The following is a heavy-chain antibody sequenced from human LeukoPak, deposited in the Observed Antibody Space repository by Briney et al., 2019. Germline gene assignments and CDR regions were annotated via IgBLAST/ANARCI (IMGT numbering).Heavy chain of an antibody. CDR2: ISTSGGSS. Sequence: GESLRLSCAASGFTFSSYAMSWVRQAPGKGLEWVSGISTSGGSSSYADSVKVRFTISRDNSRSTLYLQMNSLRAEDTAVYYCARDADFGVVIYDYWGQGTLVTVSS. V-gene: IGHV3-23*01. J-gene: IGHJ4*02. CDR1: GFTFSSYA. D-gene: IGHD3-3*01. CDR3: ARDADFGVVIYDY.